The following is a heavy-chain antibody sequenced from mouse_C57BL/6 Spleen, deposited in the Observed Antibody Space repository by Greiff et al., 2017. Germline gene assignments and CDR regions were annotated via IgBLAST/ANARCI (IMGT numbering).Heavy chain of an antibody. Sequence: EVQLQQSGPELVKPGASVKMSCKASGYTFTDYNMHWVKQSHGKSLEWIGYINPNNGGTSYNQKFKGKATLTVNKSSSTAYMELRSLTSEDSAVYYCARGTTVVAIYWYFDVWGTGTTVTVSS. D-gene: IGHD1-1*01. CDR1: GYTFTDYN. CDR2: INPNNGGT. J-gene: IGHJ1*03. V-gene: IGHV1-22*01. CDR3: ARGTTVVAIYWYFDV.